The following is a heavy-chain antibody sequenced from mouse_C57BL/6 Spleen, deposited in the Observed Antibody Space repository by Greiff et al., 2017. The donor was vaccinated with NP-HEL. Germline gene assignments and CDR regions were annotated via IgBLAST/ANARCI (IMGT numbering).Heavy chain of an antibody. Sequence: QVQLQQPGAELVMPGASVKLSCKASGYTFTSYWMHWVKQRPGQGLEWIGEIDPSDSYTNYNQKFKGKSTLTVDKSSSTAYMQLSSLTSEDSAVYYCARGGGGVFAYWGQGTLVTVSA. J-gene: IGHJ3*01. CDR2: IDPSDSYT. CDR1: GYTFTSYW. CDR3: ARGGGGVFAY. V-gene: IGHV1-69*01.